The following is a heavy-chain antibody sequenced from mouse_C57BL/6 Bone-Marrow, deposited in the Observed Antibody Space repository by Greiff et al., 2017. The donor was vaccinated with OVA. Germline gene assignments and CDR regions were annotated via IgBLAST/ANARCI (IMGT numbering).Heavy chain of an antibody. CDR3: ARSGEGYWLDY. J-gene: IGHJ2*01. V-gene: IGHV1-81*01. Sequence: QVQLQQSGAELARPGASVKLSCKASGYTFTSYGISWVKQRTGQGLEWIGEIYPRSGNTYYNEKFKGKATLTADKSSSTAYMELRSLTSEDSAVYFCARSGEGYWLDYWGQGTTLTVSA. CDR1: GYTFTSYG. D-gene: IGHD2-3*01. CDR2: IYPRSGNT.